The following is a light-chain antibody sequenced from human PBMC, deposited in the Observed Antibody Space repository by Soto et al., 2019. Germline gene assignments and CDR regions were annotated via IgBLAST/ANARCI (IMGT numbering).Light chain of an antibody. CDR3: QLAYIVPFT. CDR1: QGIXXX. J-gene: IGKJ4*01. Sequence: DIQMTQSPSSVSASVGDRVTITCRASQGIXXXLAWYQQKPGKAPKLLISAASSLQSGVPSRFSGSGSGXDXXLTISXLQPEDFATYYCQLAYIVPFTFGGGTKVEIK. CDR2: AAS. V-gene: IGKV1D-12*01.